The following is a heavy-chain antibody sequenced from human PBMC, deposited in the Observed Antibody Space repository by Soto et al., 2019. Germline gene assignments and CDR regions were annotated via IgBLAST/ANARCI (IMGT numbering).Heavy chain of an antibody. V-gene: IGHV1-3*05. CDR2: INAGNGNT. D-gene: IGHD1-26*01. CDR3: AKGSVGRNNWFDP. CDR1: GYTFTSYA. J-gene: IGHJ5*02. Sequence: QVQLVQSGAEEKKPGASVKVSCKASGYTFTSYAMHWVRQASGQRLEWMGWINAGNGNTKYSQKFQGRVTITRDTSASTAYMELSSLRSEDTAVYYCAKGSVGRNNWFDPWGQGTLVTVSS.